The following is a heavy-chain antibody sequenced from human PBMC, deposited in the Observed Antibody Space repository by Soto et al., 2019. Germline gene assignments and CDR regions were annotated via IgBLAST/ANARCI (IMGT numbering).Heavy chain of an antibody. CDR2: IYHSGST. Sequence: QVQLRESGPGLVKTSGTLSLTCAVSGGSISSSNWWSWVRQPPGKGLEWIGEIYHSGSTNYNPSLKSRVTISLDKSKNQFSLKLSSVTAADTAVYYCARVSGSYYYGMDVWGQGTTVTVSS. CDR1: GGSISSSNW. J-gene: IGHJ6*02. V-gene: IGHV4-4*02. CDR3: ARVSGSYYYGMDV. D-gene: IGHD1-26*01.